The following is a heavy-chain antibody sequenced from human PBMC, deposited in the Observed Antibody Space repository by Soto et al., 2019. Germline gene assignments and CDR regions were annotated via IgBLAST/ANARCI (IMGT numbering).Heavy chain of an antibody. CDR2: ISSSSPTI. CDR3: ARSGDVPPYSFDY. Sequence: EVQLVVSGGGLVQPGGSLRLSCAASGFTFSSYSMNWIRQAPGKGLEWVSYISSSSPTIYYADSVKGRFTISRDNAKNSLYLQMNSLRDEYTAVYYCARSGDVPPYSFDYWGQGTLVTVSS. J-gene: IGHJ4*02. D-gene: IGHD3-10*01. CDR1: GFTFSSYS. V-gene: IGHV3-48*02.